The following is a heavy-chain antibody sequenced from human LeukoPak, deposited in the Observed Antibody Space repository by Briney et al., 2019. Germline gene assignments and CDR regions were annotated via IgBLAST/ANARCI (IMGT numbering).Heavy chain of an antibody. Sequence: SVKVSCKASGGTFSSYAISWVRQAPGQGLEWMGGIIPIFGTANYAQKFQGRVTITADESTSTAYMELSSLRSEDTAVYYCARDLDGDYYYYYGMDVWGQGTTVTVSS. CDR2: IIPIFGTA. V-gene: IGHV1-69*13. CDR3: ARDLDGDYYYYYGMDV. D-gene: IGHD4-17*01. J-gene: IGHJ6*02. CDR1: GGTFSSYA.